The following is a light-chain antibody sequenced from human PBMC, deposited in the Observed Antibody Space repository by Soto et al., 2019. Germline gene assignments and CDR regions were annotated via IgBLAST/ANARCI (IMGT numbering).Light chain of an antibody. CDR1: QSLLHSNGYNY. CDR3: MHATHWPIT. V-gene: IGKV2-28*01. CDR2: LGS. J-gene: IGKJ5*01. Sequence: LVMTQSPLSLPVTPGEPASISCRSSQSLLHSNGYNYLDWYLQKPGQSPQLLIYLGSNRASGVPDRFSGSGSGTDFTLKISRVEAEDVGVYYCMHATHWPITFGHRTRLEI.